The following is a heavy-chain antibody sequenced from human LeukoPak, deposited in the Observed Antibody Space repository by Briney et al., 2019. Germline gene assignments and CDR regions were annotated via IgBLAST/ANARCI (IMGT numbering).Heavy chain of an antibody. CDR3: ARHVRWPKGGFDY. CDR2: IYYRGST. D-gene: IGHD2-15*01. J-gene: IGHJ4*02. CDR1: GGSISSSNYY. Sequence: ASETLSLTCTVSGGSISSSNYYWGWIRQPPGKGLEWIGSIYYRGSTYYNPSLKSRVTTSVDTSKNQFSLKLSSVTAADTAVYYCARHVRWPKGGFDYWGQGTLVTVSS. V-gene: IGHV4-39*01.